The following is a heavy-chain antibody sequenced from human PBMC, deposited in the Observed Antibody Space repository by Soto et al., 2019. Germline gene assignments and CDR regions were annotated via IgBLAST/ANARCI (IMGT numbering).Heavy chain of an antibody. CDR1: GGTFSSYA. CDR2: IIPIFGTA. J-gene: IGHJ6*02. D-gene: IGHD2-2*01. CDR3: ARGRCSSTSCEIGGLRYYYYGMGV. Sequence: SVKVSCKASGGTFSSYAISWVRQAPGQGLEWMGGIIPIFGTANYAQKFQGRVTITADKSTSTAYMELSSLRSEDTAVYYCARGRCSSTSCEIGGLRYYYYGMGVWGQGTTVTVSS. V-gene: IGHV1-69*06.